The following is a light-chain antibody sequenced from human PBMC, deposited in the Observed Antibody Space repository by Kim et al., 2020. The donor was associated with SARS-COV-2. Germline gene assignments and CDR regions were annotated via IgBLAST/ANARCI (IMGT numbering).Light chain of an antibody. CDR3: QQYNNRPAIT. J-gene: IGKJ5*01. CDR1: QDIRKF. V-gene: IGKV1-33*01. Sequence: AVGDSGTITCHASQDIRKFLNWYQHQPGKAPELLISDATTLRTGVPSRFIGSASGTHFTFTISSLHPEDIVTYYCQQYNNRPAITFGQGTRLEIK. CDR2: DAT.